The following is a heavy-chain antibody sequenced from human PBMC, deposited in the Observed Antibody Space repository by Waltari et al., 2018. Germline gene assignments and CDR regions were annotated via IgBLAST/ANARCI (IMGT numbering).Heavy chain of an antibody. D-gene: IGHD3-16*02. J-gene: IGHJ3*02. Sequence: STNYNPSLKSRVTISVDTSKNQFSLKLSSVTAADTAVYYCARDYLNDAFDIWGQGTMVTVSS. CDR2: ST. V-gene: IGHV4-59*01. CDR3: ARDYLNDAFDI.